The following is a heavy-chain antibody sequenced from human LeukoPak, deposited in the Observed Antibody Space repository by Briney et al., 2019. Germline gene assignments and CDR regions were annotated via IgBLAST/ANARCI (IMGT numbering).Heavy chain of an antibody. J-gene: IGHJ4*02. CDR1: GYTFTGYY. CDR3: ARDRASKYGGYADY. Sequence: ASVKVSCKASGYTFTGYYMHWVRQAPGQGLEWMGRINPNSGGTNYAQKFQDRVTMTRDTSISTAYMELSRLRSDDTAVYYCARDRASKYGGYADYWGQGTLVTVSS. D-gene: IGHD5-12*01. V-gene: IGHV1-2*06. CDR2: INPNSGGT.